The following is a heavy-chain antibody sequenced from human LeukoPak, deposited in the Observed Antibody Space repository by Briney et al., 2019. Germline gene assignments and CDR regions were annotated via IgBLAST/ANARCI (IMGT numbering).Heavy chain of an antibody. Sequence: PSETLSLTCTVSGGSISSYYWSWIRQPPGKGLEWIGYIYTSGSTNYNPSLKSRVTISVDTSKNQFSLKLSSVTAADTAVYYCARHSYGEMATITFRVGNVGGWYFDLWGRGTLVTVSS. CDR3: ARHSYGEMATITFRVGNVGGWYFDL. D-gene: IGHD5-24*01. CDR1: GGSISSYY. V-gene: IGHV4-4*09. J-gene: IGHJ2*01. CDR2: IYTSGST.